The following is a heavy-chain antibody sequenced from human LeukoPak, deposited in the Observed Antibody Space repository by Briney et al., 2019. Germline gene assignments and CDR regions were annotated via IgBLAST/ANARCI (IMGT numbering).Heavy chain of an antibody. CDR2: ISRNGGST. CDR3: VKDLRSDFMGVLSRYLSY. V-gene: IGHV3-64D*09. CDR1: GFTFSSFA. J-gene: IGHJ4*02. Sequence: GGSLRLSCSASGFTFSSFALHWVRQAPGKGLEYVAAISRNGGSTYYADSVKGRFTISRDNSKSTLYLQMSSLRAEDTAVYLCVKDLRSDFMGVLSRYLSYWGQGTLVTVSS. D-gene: IGHD2/OR15-2a*01.